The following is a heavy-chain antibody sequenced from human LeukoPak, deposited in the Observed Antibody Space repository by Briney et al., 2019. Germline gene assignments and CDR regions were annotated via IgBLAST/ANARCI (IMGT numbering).Heavy chain of an antibody. Sequence: GGSLRLSCAASGFTFSSYAMSWVRQAPGKGLEWVSAISGSGGSTYYADSVKGRFTISRDKSKNTLYLQMNSLRAEDTAVYYCAKALLVDRYFDHWGRGTLVTVSS. CDR3: AKALLVDRYFDH. J-gene: IGHJ2*01. V-gene: IGHV3-23*01. D-gene: IGHD6-6*01. CDR1: GFTFSSYA. CDR2: ISGSGGST.